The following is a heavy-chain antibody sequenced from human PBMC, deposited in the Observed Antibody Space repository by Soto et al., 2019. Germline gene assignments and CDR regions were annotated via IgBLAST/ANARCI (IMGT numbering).Heavy chain of an antibody. CDR2: IYWNDDK. Sequence: GPTLVNPTQTLTLTCTFSGFSLSTSGVGVGWIRQPPGKALEWLALIYWNDDKRYSPSLKSRLTITKDTSKNQVVLTMTNMDPVDTATSYCDNRRIRTLEQLFSFDPWGQGTLVTVSS. CDR1: GFSLSTSGVG. D-gene: IGHD6-6*01. J-gene: IGHJ5*02. CDR3: DNRRIRTLEQLFSFDP. V-gene: IGHV2-5*01.